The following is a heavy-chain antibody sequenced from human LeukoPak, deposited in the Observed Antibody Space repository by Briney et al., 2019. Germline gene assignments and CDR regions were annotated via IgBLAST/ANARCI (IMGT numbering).Heavy chain of an antibody. CDR1: GGSISSGGYY. Sequence: SETLSLTCTVSGGSISSGGYYWSWIRQHPGKGLEWIGYIYYSGSTYYNPSLNSRVTISVDTSKNQFSLKLSSVTAADTAVYYCASRSEYDSSGGASFDYWGQGTLVTVSS. V-gene: IGHV4-31*03. D-gene: IGHD3-22*01. CDR2: IYYSGST. CDR3: ASRSEYDSSGGASFDY. J-gene: IGHJ4*02.